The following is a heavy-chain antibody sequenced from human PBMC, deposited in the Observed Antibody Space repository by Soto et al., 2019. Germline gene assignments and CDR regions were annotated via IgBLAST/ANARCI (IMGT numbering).Heavy chain of an antibody. CDR2: ISAYNGNT. J-gene: IGHJ5*02. D-gene: IGHD4-17*01. V-gene: IGHV1-18*01. Sequence: ASVKVSCKASGYTFTSYGISWVRQAPGQGLEWMGWISAYNGNTNYAQKLQGRVTMTTDTSTSTAYMELRSLRSDDTAVYYCARDRDYGGNTANWFDPWGQGTLVTVSS. CDR3: ARDRDYGGNTANWFDP. CDR1: GYTFTSYG.